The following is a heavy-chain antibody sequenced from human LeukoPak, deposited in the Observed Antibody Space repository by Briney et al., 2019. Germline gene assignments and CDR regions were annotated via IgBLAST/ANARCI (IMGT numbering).Heavy chain of an antibody. J-gene: IGHJ4*02. CDR3: AREGPYGGNGFDY. V-gene: IGHV3-30-3*01. CDR2: ISYDGSNE. D-gene: IGHD4-23*01. Sequence: GGSLRLSCAASGFTFSSYAMHWVRQAPGKGLEWVAVISYDGSNEYYADSVKGRFTISRDNSKNTLYLQMNSLRAEDTAVYYCAREGPYGGNGFDYWGQGTLVTVSS. CDR1: GFTFSSYA.